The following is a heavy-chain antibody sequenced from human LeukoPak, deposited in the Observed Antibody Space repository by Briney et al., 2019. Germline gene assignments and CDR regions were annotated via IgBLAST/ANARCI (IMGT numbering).Heavy chain of an antibody. Sequence: GGSLRLSCAATGFTVSSNYMSWLRQAPGKGLEWVSVISNSGSTFYEDSVKDRFPISRDNSKNTLYLQMNSLRAEETAVYYCARDQDDIFDYWGQGTLVTVSS. V-gene: IGHV3-66*01. D-gene: IGHD5-24*01. J-gene: IGHJ4*02. CDR1: GFTVSSNY. CDR2: ISNSGST. CDR3: ARDQDDIFDY.